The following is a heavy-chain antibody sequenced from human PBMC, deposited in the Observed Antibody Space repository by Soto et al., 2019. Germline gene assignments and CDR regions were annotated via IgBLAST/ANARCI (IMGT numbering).Heavy chain of an antibody. CDR2: ISAHTGNT. V-gene: IGHV1-18*01. D-gene: IGHD3-16*01. J-gene: IGHJ5*02. Sequence: EASVKVSCKTSGYTFTNYGISWVRQAPGQGLEWMGWISAHTGNTNYAQKFQGRVTMTSDTSTSTVYMELRGLTSEDTAVYYCARSSGGVFGIIIEGTNWFAPWGQGTLVTVSS. CDR1: GYTFTNYG. CDR3: ARSSGGVFGIIIEGTNWFAP.